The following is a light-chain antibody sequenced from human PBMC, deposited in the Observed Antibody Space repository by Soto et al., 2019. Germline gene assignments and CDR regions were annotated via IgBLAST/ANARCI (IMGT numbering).Light chain of an antibody. CDR3: QHYNSYSEA. J-gene: IGKJ1*01. CDR2: SAS. Sequence: DIQMTQSPSSLSGSVGDRVTITCRASQTISSWLAWYQQKPGRAPKLLIHSASALPSGVPSRFSGSGSGTEFTLTMSGLQPEDFATYYCQHYNSYSEAFGQGTKVDIK. V-gene: IGKV1-5*01. CDR1: QTISSW.